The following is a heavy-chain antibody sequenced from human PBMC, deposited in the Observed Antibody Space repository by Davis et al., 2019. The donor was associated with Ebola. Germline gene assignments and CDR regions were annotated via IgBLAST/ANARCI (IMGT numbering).Heavy chain of an antibody. D-gene: IGHD3-16*01. CDR1: GFTFSSYW. J-gene: IGHJ4*02. Sequence: GESLKISCAASGFTFSSYWMHWVRQAPGKGLVWVSRINSDGSSTSYADSVKGRFTISRDNSKNTLYLQMNSLRAEDTAVYYCAKVAWGSSFYWGQGTLVTVSS. V-gene: IGHV3-74*01. CDR3: AKVAWGSSFY. CDR2: INSDGSST.